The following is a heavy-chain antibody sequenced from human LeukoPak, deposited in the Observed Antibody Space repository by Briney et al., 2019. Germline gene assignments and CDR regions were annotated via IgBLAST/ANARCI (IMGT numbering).Heavy chain of an antibody. V-gene: IGHV3-23*01. CDR3: AREMVVSYYYYGMDV. D-gene: IGHD2-15*01. J-gene: IGHJ6*02. Sequence: GGPLRLSCAASGFTFSSYAMSWVRQAPGKGLEWVSAISGSGGSTYYADSVRGRFTISRDNSKNTLYLQMNSLRADDTAVYYCAREMVVSYYYYGMDVWGQGTTVTVSS. CDR2: ISGSGGST. CDR1: GFTFSSYA.